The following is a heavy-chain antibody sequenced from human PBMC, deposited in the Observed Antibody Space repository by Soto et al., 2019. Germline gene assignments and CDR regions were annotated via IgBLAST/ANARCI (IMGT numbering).Heavy chain of an antibody. CDR1: GVSLTGYH. J-gene: IGHJ5*02. V-gene: IGHV4-59*01. CDR2: VYHSGGV. CDR3: ARRLNLGSFDH. D-gene: IGHD3-10*01. Sequence: SETLSLTCNVSGVSLTGYHWNWIRQPPGKTLEWIGFVYHSGGVSCNPSLKGRASISVDRSKNQFSLRLSSVTASDTAVYYCARRLNLGSFDHWGQGTLVTVSS.